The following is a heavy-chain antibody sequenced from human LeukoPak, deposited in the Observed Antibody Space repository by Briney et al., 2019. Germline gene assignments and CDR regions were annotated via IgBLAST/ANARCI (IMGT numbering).Heavy chain of an antibody. V-gene: IGHV3-30*02. CDR2: IRNDGSII. J-gene: IGHJ4*02. D-gene: IGHD3-16*01. Sequence: GGSLRLSCAASGFTFSSYSMNWVRQAPGKGLEWVAFIRNDGSIIYNADSVKGRFTISRDNSKNTLYLQMNSLRADDTAVYYCAKDTPLCYFDYWGQGTLVTVSS. CDR3: AKDTPLCYFDY. CDR1: GFTFSSYS.